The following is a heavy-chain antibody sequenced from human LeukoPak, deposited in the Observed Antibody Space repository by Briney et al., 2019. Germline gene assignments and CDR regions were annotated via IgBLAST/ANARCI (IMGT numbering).Heavy chain of an antibody. J-gene: IGHJ6*03. CDR2: IKPNSGGT. V-gene: IGHV1-2*02. CDR1: GYTFSGYF. D-gene: IGHD3-3*01. Sequence: ASVKVSCKASGYTFSGYFMHWVRQAPGQGLEWMGWIKPNSGGTNYAQKFQGRVTMTRDTSISTAYMELSRLRYDDTAVYYCARDSRITIFGVVISPPYDYYYYMDVWGKGTTVTVSS. CDR3: ARDSRITIFGVVISPPYDYYYYMDV.